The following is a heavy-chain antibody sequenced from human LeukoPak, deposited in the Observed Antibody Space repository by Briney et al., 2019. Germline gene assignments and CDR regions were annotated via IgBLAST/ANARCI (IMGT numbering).Heavy chain of an antibody. CDR1: GFTFSSNA. Sequence: GGSLRLSCAASGFTFSSNAMSWVRQAPGKGLEWVSAISGSGGSTYYADSVKGRFTISRDNSKNTLYLQMNSLRAEDTAVYYCAKDYGYCNSTSCYSNFDYWGQGTLVTVSS. V-gene: IGHV3-23*01. CDR2: ISGSGGST. J-gene: IGHJ4*02. D-gene: IGHD2-2*01. CDR3: AKDYGYCNSTSCYSNFDY.